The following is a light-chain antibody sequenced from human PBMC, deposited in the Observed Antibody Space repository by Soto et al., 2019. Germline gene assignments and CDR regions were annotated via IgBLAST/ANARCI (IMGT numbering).Light chain of an antibody. CDR3: QQSYSTLLT. CDR1: QSISSY. CDR2: AAS. V-gene: IGKV1-39*01. J-gene: IGKJ4*01. Sequence: DIQMTQSPSSLSASVGDRVTITCRASQSISSYLNWYQQKPGKAPKLLIYAASSLQSGVPSRFSGSGSGTDFTLTINSLQPEDVATYYCQQSYSTLLTFGGGTKVEIK.